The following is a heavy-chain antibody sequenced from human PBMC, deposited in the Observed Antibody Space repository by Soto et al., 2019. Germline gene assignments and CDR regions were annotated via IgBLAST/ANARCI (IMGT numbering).Heavy chain of an antibody. J-gene: IGHJ6*02. V-gene: IGHV5-51*01. CDR1: GYSFTSYW. CDR2: IYPGDSDT. CDR3: AGGGVRGVITRTRDYYGMDV. D-gene: IGHD3-10*01. Sequence: PGESLKISCKGSGYSFTSYWIGWVRQMPGKGLEWMGIIYPGDSDTRYSPSFQGQVTISADKSISTAYLQWGSLKASDTAMYYCAGGGVRGVITRTRDYYGMDVWGQGTTVTGS.